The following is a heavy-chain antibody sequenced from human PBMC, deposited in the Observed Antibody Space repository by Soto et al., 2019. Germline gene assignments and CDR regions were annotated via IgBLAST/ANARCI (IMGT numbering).Heavy chain of an antibody. CDR1: GFTFSSYS. J-gene: IGHJ5*02. CDR2: ISSSSSTI. D-gene: IGHD6-6*01. Sequence: GGSLRLSCAASGFTFSSYSMNWVRQAPGKGLEWVSYISSSSSTIYYADSVKGRFTISRANAKNSLYLQMNSLRDEDTAVYYCARDLSHGIAARPSFGWFDPWGQGTLVTVSS. CDR3: ARDLSHGIAARPSFGWFDP. V-gene: IGHV3-48*02.